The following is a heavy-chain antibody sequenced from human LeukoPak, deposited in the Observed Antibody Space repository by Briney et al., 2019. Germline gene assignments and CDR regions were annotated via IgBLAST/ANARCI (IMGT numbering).Heavy chain of an antibody. CDR2: INHSRIT. Sequence: SETLSLTCAVYGAPFSGYWWYWIRQPPGKGLEWIGEINHSRITNYNPSLKSRVSISVDKSKNQFSLKLSSVTAADTAVYYCATTSGHWGQGTLVTVSS. CDR3: ATTSGH. V-gene: IGHV4-34*01. CDR1: GAPFSGYW. J-gene: IGHJ4*02.